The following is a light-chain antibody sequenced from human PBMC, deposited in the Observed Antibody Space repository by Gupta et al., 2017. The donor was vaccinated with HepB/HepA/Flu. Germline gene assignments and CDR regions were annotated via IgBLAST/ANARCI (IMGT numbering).Light chain of an antibody. J-gene: IGKJ1*01. CDR1: QSVRSYF. CDR2: RGS. Sequence: VLTQSPGTLSLSPGERATLSCRASQSVRSYFFVWYQQRPGQAPRLLIYRGSTRATGIPGLCSGSGSGTYFPPTISKLEPDYFAVYYCQHYASLPWTFGQGTKVEIK. V-gene: IGKV3-20*01. CDR3: QHYASLPWT.